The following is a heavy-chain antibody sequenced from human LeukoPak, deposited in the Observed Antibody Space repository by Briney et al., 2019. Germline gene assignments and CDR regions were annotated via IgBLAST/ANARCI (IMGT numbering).Heavy chain of an antibody. CDR1: GITFNNYD. Sequence: GGSLRLSCAASGITFNNYDMNWVRQAPGKGLEWVSYISRDSNTIYYADSVKGRFTISRDNAKNSLYLQMNSLRDEDTAVYYCAGRFGESSSYWGQGTLVTVSS. D-gene: IGHD3-10*01. V-gene: IGHV3-48*02. CDR2: ISRDSNTI. J-gene: IGHJ4*02. CDR3: AGRFGESSSY.